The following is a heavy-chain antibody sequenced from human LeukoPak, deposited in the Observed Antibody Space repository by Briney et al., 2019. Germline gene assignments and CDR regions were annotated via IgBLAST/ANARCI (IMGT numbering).Heavy chain of an antibody. Sequence: PSETLSLTCTVSGDSISSYYWSWIRQPAGKGLEWIGYIYYSGSTNYNPSLKSRVTISVDKSKNQFSLKLSSVTAADTAVYYCARGFGELCSYFDYWGQGTLVTVSS. D-gene: IGHD3-16*01. CDR3: ARGFGELCSYFDY. V-gene: IGHV4-59*12. CDR1: GDSISSYY. CDR2: IYYSGST. J-gene: IGHJ4*02.